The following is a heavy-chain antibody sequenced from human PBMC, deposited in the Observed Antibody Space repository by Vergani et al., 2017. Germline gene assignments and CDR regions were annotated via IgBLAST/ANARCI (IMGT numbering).Heavy chain of an antibody. CDR1: GYTLTELS. Sequence: QVQLVQSGAEVKKPGASVKVSCKVSGYTLTELSMHWVRQAPGKGLEWMGGFDPEDGETIYAQKFQGRVTMTEDTSTDTAYMELSSLRSEDTAVYYCATELDTDATILDPRAGAFDIWGQGTMVTVSS. D-gene: IGHD5-12*01. CDR3: ATELDTDATILDPRAGAFDI. CDR2: FDPEDGET. J-gene: IGHJ3*02. V-gene: IGHV1-24*01.